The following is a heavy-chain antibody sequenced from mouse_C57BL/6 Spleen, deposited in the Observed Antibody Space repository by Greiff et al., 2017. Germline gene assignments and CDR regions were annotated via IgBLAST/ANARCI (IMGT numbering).Heavy chain of an antibody. D-gene: IGHD1-1*01. CDR1: GYTFTDYY. V-gene: IGHV1-26*01. Sequence: EVQLQQSGPELVKPGASVKISCKASGYTFTDYYMNWVKQSHGKSLEWIGDINPNNGGTSYNQKFKGKATLTVDKSSSTAYMELRSLTSEDSAVYYCARDLITTVGAMDYWGQGTSVTVSS. CDR2: INPNNGGT. J-gene: IGHJ4*01. CDR3: ARDLITTVGAMDY.